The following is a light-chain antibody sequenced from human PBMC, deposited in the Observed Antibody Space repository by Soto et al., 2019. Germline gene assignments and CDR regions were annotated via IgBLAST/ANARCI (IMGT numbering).Light chain of an antibody. CDR1: QSISSW. CDR3: QQYNRYYT. V-gene: IGKV1-5*01. J-gene: IGKJ2*01. CDR2: DAS. Sequence: DIQMTQSPSTLSASVGDRVTITCRASQSISSWLAWYQQKPGKTPKLLIYDASSLERGVPSRFSGSGSGTQFTLTISSLQPDDFATYYCQQYNRYYTFGQGTKLEI.